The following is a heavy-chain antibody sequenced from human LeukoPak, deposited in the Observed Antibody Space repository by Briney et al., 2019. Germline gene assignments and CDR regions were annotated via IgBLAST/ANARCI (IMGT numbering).Heavy chain of an antibody. CDR1: GGSFSGYY. CDR2: INHSGST. Sequence: SETLSLTCAVYGGSFSGYYWSWIRQPPGKGLEWIGEINHSGSTNYNPSLKSRVTISVDTSKNQFSLKLSSVTAADTAVYYCARTGSVLRFLEWGLQNWFDPWGQGTLVTVSS. J-gene: IGHJ5*02. CDR3: ARTGSVLRFLEWGLQNWFDP. V-gene: IGHV4-34*01. D-gene: IGHD3-3*01.